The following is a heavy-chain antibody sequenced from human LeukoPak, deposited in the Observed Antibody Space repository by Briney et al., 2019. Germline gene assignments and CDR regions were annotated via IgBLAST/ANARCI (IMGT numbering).Heavy chain of an antibody. CDR2: IYHSGST. CDR3: ARYYYPHAFDI. CDR1: GYSISSGYY. J-gene: IGHJ3*02. D-gene: IGHD3-10*01. V-gene: IGHV4-38-2*02. Sequence: SETLSLTCTVSGYSISSGYYWGWIRQPPGKGLEWIGSIYHSGSTYYNPSLKSRVTISVDTSKNQFSLKLSSVTAADTAVYYCARYYYPHAFDIWGQGTMVTVSS.